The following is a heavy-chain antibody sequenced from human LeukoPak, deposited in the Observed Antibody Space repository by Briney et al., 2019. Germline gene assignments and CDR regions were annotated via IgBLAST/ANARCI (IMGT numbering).Heavy chain of an antibody. Sequence: GGSLRLSCAASGFTFSSYAMHWVRQAPGKGLEWVAVISYDGSNKYYADSVKGRFTISRDNSKNMLYLQMNSLSAEDTAVYYCARDPGGVVVAGYFDYWGQGTLVTVSS. CDR1: GFTFSSYA. D-gene: IGHD2-15*01. CDR3: ARDPGGVVVAGYFDY. J-gene: IGHJ4*02. CDR2: ISYDGSNK. V-gene: IGHV3-30-3*01.